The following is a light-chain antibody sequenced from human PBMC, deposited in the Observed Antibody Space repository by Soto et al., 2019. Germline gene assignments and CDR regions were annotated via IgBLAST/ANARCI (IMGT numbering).Light chain of an antibody. CDR3: KQYGSSGK. Sequence: EIVLTHSPGSLSLSPLEIATLSFSASQSVSNNYLYWYQQKPGQAPRLLIYGASNRATGIPDRFSGSGSGTDFTLTISRLEPEDFAVYYCKQYGSSGKFGQGTKVDIK. CDR2: GAS. V-gene: IGKV3-20*01. J-gene: IGKJ1*01. CDR1: QSVSNNY.